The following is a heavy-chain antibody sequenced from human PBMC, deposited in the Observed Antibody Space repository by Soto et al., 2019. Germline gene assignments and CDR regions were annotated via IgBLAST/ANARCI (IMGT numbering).Heavy chain of an antibody. CDR2: INPNSGGT. Sequence: QVQLVQSGAEVKKPGASVKVSCKASGYTFTGYYMHWVRQAPGQGLEWMGWINPNSGGTNYAQKFQGWVTMTRDTSISTAYMELSRLRSDDTAVYYCARGWSITGTTADAFDIWGQGTMVTVSS. CDR3: ARGWSITGTTADAFDI. CDR1: GYTFTGYY. D-gene: IGHD1-7*01. J-gene: IGHJ3*02. V-gene: IGHV1-2*04.